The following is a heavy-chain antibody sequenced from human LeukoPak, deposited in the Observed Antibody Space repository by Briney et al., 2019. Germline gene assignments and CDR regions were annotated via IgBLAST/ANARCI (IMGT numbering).Heavy chain of an antibody. J-gene: IGHJ4*02. CDR2: ISSSSSYI. V-gene: IGHV3-21*04. D-gene: IGHD4-17*01. CDR1: GFTFSSYS. CDR3: ARRDSGDYAGGLLYY. Sequence: GGSLRLSCAASGFTFSSYSMNWVRQAPGKGLEWVSSISSSSSYIYYADSVKGRFTISRDNAKNALYLQMNSLRADDTAVYYCARRDSGDYAGGLLYYWGQATLVTVSS.